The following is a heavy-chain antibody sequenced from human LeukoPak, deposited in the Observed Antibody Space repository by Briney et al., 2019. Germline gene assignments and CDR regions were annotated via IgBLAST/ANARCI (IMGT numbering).Heavy chain of an antibody. J-gene: IGHJ4*02. CDR1: GFTVSSNY. CDR2: ISGSGGST. D-gene: IGHD1-26*01. V-gene: IGHV3-23*01. CDR3: AKDLSYSGSYSNY. Sequence: GGSLRLSCAASGFTVSSNYMSWVRQAPGKGLEWVSAISGSGGSTYYADSVKGRFTISRDNSKNTLYLQMNSLRAEDTAVYYCAKDLSYSGSYSNYWGQGTLVTVSS.